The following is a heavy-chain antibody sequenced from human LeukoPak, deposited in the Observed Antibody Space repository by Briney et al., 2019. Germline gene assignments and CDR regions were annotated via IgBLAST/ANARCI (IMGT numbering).Heavy chain of an antibody. CDR1: TDSVNDYY. J-gene: IGHJ4*02. V-gene: IGHV4-59*02. CDR3: ARDGGLQSHFDY. Sequence: PSETLSLRCSVFTDSVNDYYWNWVRQRPAKGLEWIGYIYYNGNSNYNPSLKSRVTISVDTSKNELSLKLTSVTAADTAIYFCARDGGLQSHFDYWGQGTLVTVSS. D-gene: IGHD5-24*01. CDR2: IYYNGNS.